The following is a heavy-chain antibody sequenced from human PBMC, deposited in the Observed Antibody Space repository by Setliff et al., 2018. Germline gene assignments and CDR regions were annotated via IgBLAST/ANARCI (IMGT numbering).Heavy chain of an antibody. D-gene: IGHD3-16*02. CDR2: INPSGGST. CDR1: GYTFTSYY. CDR3: ARAGDMEGELSYPHDY. Sequence: ASVKVSCKASGYTFTSYYMHWVRQAPGQGLEWMGIINPSGGSTSYAQKLQGRVTMTRDTSTSTVYMELSSLRSEDTAVYYCARAGDMEGELSYPHDYWGQGTLVTVSS. J-gene: IGHJ4*02. V-gene: IGHV1-46*01.